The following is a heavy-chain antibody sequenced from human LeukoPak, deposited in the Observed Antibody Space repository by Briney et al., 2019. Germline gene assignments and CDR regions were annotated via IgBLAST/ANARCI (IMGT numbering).Heavy chain of an antibody. CDR2: ISAYNGNT. D-gene: IGHD6-13*01. Sequence: GASVKVSCKASGYTFTSYGISWVRQAPGQGLEWMGWISAYNGNTNYAQKLQGRVTMTTDTSTSTAYMELRSLRSDDTAVYYCARDTGIAAAAPRWFDAWGQGTLVTVSS. CDR3: ARDTGIAAAAPRWFDA. V-gene: IGHV1-18*04. J-gene: IGHJ5*02. CDR1: GYTFTSYG.